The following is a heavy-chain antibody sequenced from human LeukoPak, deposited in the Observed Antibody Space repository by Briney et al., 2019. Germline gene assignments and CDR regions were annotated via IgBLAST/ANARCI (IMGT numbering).Heavy chain of an antibody. Sequence: GGSLRLSCAASGFTFSSYEMNWVRQAPGKGLEWVSYISSSGSTIYYADSVKGRFTISRDNAKNSLYLQMNSLRAEDTAVYYCARRANLYYHYYGMDVWGQATTVTVSS. CDR1: GFTFSSYE. CDR3: ARRANLYYHYYGMDV. J-gene: IGHJ6*02. D-gene: IGHD2-8*01. CDR2: ISSSGSTI. V-gene: IGHV3-48*03.